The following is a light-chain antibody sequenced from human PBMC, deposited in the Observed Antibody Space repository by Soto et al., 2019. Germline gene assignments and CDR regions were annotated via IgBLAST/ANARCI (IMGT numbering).Light chain of an antibody. CDR1: NNDIGGYNY. J-gene: IGLJ1*01. Sequence: QSVLPQPASVSGSPGQSITISCTGTNNDIGGYNYVSWYDHHPGKAPRLIIYEVSNRPSGVSNRFSGSKSGNTAYLTISGLQAEDEAHYYCSSYRTTSPCVFGIGTKVTVL. CDR3: SSYRTTSPCV. CDR2: EVS. V-gene: IGLV2-14*01.